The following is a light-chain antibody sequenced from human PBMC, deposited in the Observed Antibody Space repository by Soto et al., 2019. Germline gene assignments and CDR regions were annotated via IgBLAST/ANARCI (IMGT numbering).Light chain of an antibody. Sequence: QSLLTPLASVSGSPGQPITTFFSGTTSDVGGYNYVSWYQQHPGKAPKVMIYDVSNRPSGVSNRFSGAKYGNTASLTISVLQFEDDDVYFRNSYTSSRSYDFG. CDR3: NSYTSSRSYD. CDR2: DVS. J-gene: IGLJ1*01. CDR1: TSDVGGYNY. V-gene: IGLV2-14*01.